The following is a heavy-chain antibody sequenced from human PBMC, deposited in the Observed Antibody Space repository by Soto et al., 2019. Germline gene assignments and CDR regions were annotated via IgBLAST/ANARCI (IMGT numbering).Heavy chain of an antibody. CDR2: ISYDGSYQ. V-gene: IGHV3-30*18. CDR1: GFAFNKFG. CDR3: AKGGEVGGVLGDH. J-gene: IGHJ4*02. Sequence: QVQLVESGGGVVQPGTSLRLSCEASGFAFNKFGMHWLRQAPGKGLERVAFISYDGSYQYYADSVQGRLTITRDNSMNTLNMQLNSLRREDTAVYYCAKGGEVGGVLGDHWGQGTLVTVSS. D-gene: IGHD1-26*01.